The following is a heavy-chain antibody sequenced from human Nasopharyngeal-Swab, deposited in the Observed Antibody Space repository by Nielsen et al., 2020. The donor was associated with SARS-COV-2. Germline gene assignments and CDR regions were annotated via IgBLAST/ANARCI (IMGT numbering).Heavy chain of an antibody. V-gene: IGHV4-39*07. J-gene: IGHJ6*02. D-gene: IGHD2-21*01. CDR3: ARDTGCGGDCPKEVNSYGMDV. CDR2: IYYSGGT. Sequence: WIRQPPGKGLEWIGSIYYSGGTYYNPSLKSRVTISVDTSKNQFSLKLSSVTAADTAVYYCARDTGCGGDCPKEVNSYGMDVWGQGTTVTVSS.